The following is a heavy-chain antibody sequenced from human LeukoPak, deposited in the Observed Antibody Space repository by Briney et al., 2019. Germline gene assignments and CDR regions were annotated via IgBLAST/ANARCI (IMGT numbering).Heavy chain of an antibody. CDR3: TTDRDDYAVYSRHSSYYYAMDV. V-gene: IGHV3-15*07. Sequence: TGGSLRLSCAASGFSFTKTWMNWVRRAPGKGLEWVGRIKSKSDGETTDYAAPVKGRFTISRDDSKSTLYLQMNSLRSEDTALYYCTTDRDDYAVYSRHSSYYYAMDVWGQGTTVTVSS. J-gene: IGHJ6*02. CDR1: GFSFTKTW. CDR2: IKSKSDGETT. D-gene: IGHD4-17*01.